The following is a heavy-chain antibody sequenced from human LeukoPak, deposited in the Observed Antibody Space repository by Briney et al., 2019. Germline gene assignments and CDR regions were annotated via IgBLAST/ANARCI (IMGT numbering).Heavy chain of an antibody. Sequence: GGSLRLSCAASGLTFSSYAMSRVRQAPGRGLEWVSTITGSGLSTYYADSVKGRFTISRDNSKNTLYLQMNSLIAVDAAVYYCAKETYYYGSGPLGWGQGTLVTVSS. D-gene: IGHD3-10*01. CDR2: ITGSGLST. J-gene: IGHJ4*02. V-gene: IGHV3-23*01. CDR1: GLTFSSYA. CDR3: AKETYYYGSGPLG.